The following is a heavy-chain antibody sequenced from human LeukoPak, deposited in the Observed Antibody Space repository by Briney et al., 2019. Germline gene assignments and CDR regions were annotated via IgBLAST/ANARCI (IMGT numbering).Heavy chain of an antibody. V-gene: IGHV3-48*02. J-gene: IGHJ6*02. D-gene: IGHD5-18*01. CDR2: ISSSSSTI. CDR1: XXTXXXXX. CDR3: AREMAYSYYYGMDV. Sequence: SXXLSCAAXXXTXXXXXMNXXXQAPGXXXXXXXYISSSSSTIYYADSVKGRFTISRDNAKNSLYLQMNSLRDEDTAVYYCAREMAYSYYYGMDVWGQGTTVTVSS.